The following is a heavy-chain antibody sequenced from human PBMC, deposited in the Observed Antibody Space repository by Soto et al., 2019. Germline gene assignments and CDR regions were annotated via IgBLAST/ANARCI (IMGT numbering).Heavy chain of an antibody. Sequence: ASVKVSCKASGYTFTGYYMHWVRQAPGQGLEWMGWINPSSGGTNYAQKFQGRVTMTRDTSISTAYMELSRLRSDDTAVYYCARENDYGGKGDAFDIWGQGTMVTVSS. J-gene: IGHJ3*02. V-gene: IGHV1-2*02. D-gene: IGHD4-17*01. CDR1: GYTFTGYY. CDR3: ARENDYGGKGDAFDI. CDR2: INPSSGGT.